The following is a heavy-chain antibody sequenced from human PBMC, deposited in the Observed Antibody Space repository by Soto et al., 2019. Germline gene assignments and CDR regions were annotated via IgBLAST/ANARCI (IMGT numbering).Heavy chain of an antibody. CDR2: IYTGGRT. CDR1: GFTVSDNY. CDR3: ARAQWSAGYFDPYCAMDV. Sequence: EVQLVEPGGGLILPGGSLRLSCAASGFTVSDNYMSWVRQAPGRGLEWVSDIYTGGRTYYVDSVKGRFTISRDNSKNTLYLQMNSRRDEDTAVYYCARAQWSAGYFDPYCAMDVWGQRTTVTVSS. V-gene: IGHV3-53*01. D-gene: IGHD3-9*01. J-gene: IGHJ6*02.